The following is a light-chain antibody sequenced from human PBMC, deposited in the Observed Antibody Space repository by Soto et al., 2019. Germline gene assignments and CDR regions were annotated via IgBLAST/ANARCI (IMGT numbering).Light chain of an antibody. Sequence: QSVLTQSPSASTSLGASVKLTCTLSSGHSNYAIAWHQQQPEKGPRYLMKVNSGGSHIKGDGIPDRLSGSSSGAERYLFISSLQSEDEAYYYCQTWGTGSAIVVFGGGTQLTVL. V-gene: IGLV4-69*01. J-gene: IGLJ7*01. CDR2: VNSGGSH. CDR3: QTWGTGSAIVV. CDR1: SGHSNYA.